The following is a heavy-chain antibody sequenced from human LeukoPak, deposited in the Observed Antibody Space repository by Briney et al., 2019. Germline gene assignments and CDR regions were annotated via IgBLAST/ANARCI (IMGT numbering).Heavy chain of an antibody. D-gene: IGHD3-22*01. CDR2: IWYDGSKK. CDR3: ARDPYDSSWGLCYFDY. J-gene: IGHJ4*02. CDR1: GLTFSAYD. Sequence: PGRSLRLSCAASGLTFSAYDMHWVRQAPGKGLEWVAVIWYDGSKKFYTDSVRGRFTISRDNAKNSLYLQMNSLRAEDTAVYYCARDPYDSSWGLCYFDYWGQGNLVTVSS. V-gene: IGHV3-33*01.